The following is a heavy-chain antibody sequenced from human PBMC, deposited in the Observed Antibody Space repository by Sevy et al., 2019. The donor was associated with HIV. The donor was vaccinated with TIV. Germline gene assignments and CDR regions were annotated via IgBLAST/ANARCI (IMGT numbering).Heavy chain of an antibody. J-gene: IGHJ1*01. Sequence: ASVKVSCKASGYTFTSYYMHWVRQAPGQGLEWMGIINPSGGSTSYAQKFQGRVTMTRDTSTSTVYMELSSLRSEDTAVYYCARAYCGGDCYPAEYFQHWGQGTLVTVSS. CDR2: INPSGGST. V-gene: IGHV1-46*01. CDR3: ARAYCGGDCYPAEYFQH. CDR1: GYTFTSYY. D-gene: IGHD2-21*02.